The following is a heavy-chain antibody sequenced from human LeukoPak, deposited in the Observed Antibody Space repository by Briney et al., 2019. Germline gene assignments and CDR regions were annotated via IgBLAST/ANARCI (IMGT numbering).Heavy chain of an antibody. CDR1: GASISSSY. D-gene: IGHD3-3*01. Sequence: PSETLSLTCSVSGASISSSYWTWIRQPPGKGLEWIGSIYYTGSTNYSPSLKGRVTILVDTSKNQFSLKMNSVTAADTALYYCARVGSGYSTFYFDYWGQGLLVTVSS. CDR2: IYYTGST. CDR3: ARVGSGYSTFYFDY. J-gene: IGHJ4*02. V-gene: IGHV4-59*01.